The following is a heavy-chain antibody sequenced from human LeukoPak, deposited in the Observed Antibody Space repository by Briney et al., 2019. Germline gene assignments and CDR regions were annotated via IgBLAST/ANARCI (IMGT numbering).Heavy chain of an antibody. J-gene: IGHJ6*02. Sequence: SETLSLTCAVYGGSFSGYYWSWIRQPPGKGLEWIGEINHSGSTNYNPSLKSRVTISVDTSKNQFYLKLSSVTAADTAVYYCARGRRGLLTYYYYGMDVWGQGTTVTVSS. CDR2: INHSGST. CDR1: GGSFSGYY. V-gene: IGHV4-34*01. CDR3: ARGRRGLLTYYYYGMDV. D-gene: IGHD6-19*01.